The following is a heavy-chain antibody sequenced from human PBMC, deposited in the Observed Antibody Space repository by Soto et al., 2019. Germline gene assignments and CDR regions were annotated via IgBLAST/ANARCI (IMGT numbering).Heavy chain of an antibody. CDR3: ARDRTIQLLYGMDV. V-gene: IGHV4-59*01. CDR2: IYYSGST. J-gene: IGHJ6*02. D-gene: IGHD4-4*01. Sequence: SETLSLTCTASGGSISSYYWSWIRQPPGKGLEWIGYIYYSGSTNYNPSLKSRVTISVDTSKNQFSLKLSSVTAADTAVYYCARDRTIQLLYGMDVWGQGTTVTVSS. CDR1: GGSISSYY.